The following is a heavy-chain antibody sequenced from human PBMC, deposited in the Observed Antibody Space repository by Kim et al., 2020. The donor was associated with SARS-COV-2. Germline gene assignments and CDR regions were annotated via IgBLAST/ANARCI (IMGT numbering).Heavy chain of an antibody. CDR1: GGSMSDYY. V-gene: IGHV4-59*01. J-gene: IGHJ4*02. CDR3: AKRSRSNCCFDY. CDR2: IHYSGST. D-gene: IGHD2-15*01. Sequence: SETLSLTCTVSGGSMSDYYWRWIRQPPGKGLEWIGYIHYSGSTNYNPSLKSRVTMSLDTSKNHFSLKLSSVSAADTAVYYCAKRSRSNCCFDYWGQGTLV.